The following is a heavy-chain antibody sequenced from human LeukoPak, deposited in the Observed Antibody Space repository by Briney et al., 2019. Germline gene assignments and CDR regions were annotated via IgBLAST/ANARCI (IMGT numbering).Heavy chain of an antibody. CDR3: VREIFGVVIIYAFDI. CDR1: GFTFSSYW. D-gene: IGHD3-3*01. V-gene: IGHV3-74*01. CDR2: INTDGSST. J-gene: IGHJ3*02. Sequence: GGSLRLSCAASGFTFSSYWMHRVRQAPGKGLVWVSRINTDGSSTSYADSVKGRFTISRDNAKNTLYLQMNSLRAEDTAVYYCVREIFGVVIIYAFDIWGQGTMVTVSS.